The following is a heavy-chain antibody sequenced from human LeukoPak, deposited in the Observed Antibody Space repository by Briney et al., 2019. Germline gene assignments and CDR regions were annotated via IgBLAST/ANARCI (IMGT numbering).Heavy chain of an antibody. V-gene: IGHV4-59*12. CDR2: IYYSGSA. CDR1: GGSISDYS. Sequence: SETLSLTCTVSGGSISDYSWSWIRQPPGKGLEWIGNIYYSGSANHNPSLKSRVTISVDTSKNQFSLKLSSVTAADTAVYYCARDLYGSGSFPFRYWGQGTLVTVSS. J-gene: IGHJ4*02. D-gene: IGHD3-10*01. CDR3: ARDLYGSGSFPFRY.